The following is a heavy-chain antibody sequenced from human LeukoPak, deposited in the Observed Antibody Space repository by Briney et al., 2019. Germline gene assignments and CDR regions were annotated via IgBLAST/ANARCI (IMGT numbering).Heavy chain of an antibody. J-gene: IGHJ3*02. Sequence: SQTLSLTCTVSGGSISSGDYYWSWIRQPPGKGLEWIGYIYYSGSTYYNPSLKSRVTISVDTSKNQFSLKLSSVTAADTAVYYCARVADYDILTGDAFDIWGQGTMVTVSS. CDR2: IYYSGST. CDR1: GGSISSGDYY. V-gene: IGHV4-30-4*08. CDR3: ARVADYDILTGDAFDI. D-gene: IGHD3-9*01.